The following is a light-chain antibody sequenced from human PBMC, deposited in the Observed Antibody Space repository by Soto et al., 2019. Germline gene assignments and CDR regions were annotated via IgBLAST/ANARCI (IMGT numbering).Light chain of an antibody. CDR1: HGIGVR. V-gene: IGKV1-5*03. J-gene: IGKJ1*01. CDR3: QHYNSYSEA. CDR2: KAS. Sequence: DIQMTQSPSSVSASVGDRVTVTCRASHGIGVRLAWYQQKPGKAPKLLIYKASTLKSGVPSRFSGSGSGTEFTLTISSLQPDDFATYYCQHYNSYSEAFGQGTKVGIK.